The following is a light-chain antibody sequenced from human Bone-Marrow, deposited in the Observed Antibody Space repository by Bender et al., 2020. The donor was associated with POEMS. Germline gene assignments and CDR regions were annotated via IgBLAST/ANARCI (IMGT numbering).Light chain of an antibody. CDR1: NSDIGTYKF. Sequence: QSALTQPASVSGSPGQSITISCTGTNSDIGTYKFVSWYQQHPGKAPKLMIYEGTKRPSGVSHRFSGSKSGNTASLTISGLQTEDEADYYCSSYAGSTTFLFGGGTKLSVL. V-gene: IGLV2-23*03. CDR2: EGT. J-gene: IGLJ2*01. CDR3: SSYAGSTTFL.